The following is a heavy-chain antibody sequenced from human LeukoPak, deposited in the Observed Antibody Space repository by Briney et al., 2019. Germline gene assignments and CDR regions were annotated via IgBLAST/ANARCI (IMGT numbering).Heavy chain of an antibody. D-gene: IGHD3-22*01. V-gene: IGHV4-59*01. CDR1: GGSISSYY. CDR3: TRGSIAYYYMDV. J-gene: IGHJ6*03. CDR2: IYYSGST. Sequence: SETLSLTCTVSGGSISSYYWNWIRQPPGKGLEWIGNIYYSGSTNYNPSLKSRVTISVDTSKNQFSLKLSSVTAADTAVYYCTRGSIAYYYMDVWGKGTTVTISS.